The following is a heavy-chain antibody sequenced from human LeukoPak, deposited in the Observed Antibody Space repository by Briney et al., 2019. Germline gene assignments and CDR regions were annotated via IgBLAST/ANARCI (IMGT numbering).Heavy chain of an antibody. CDR3: ARDLGDYDNYFDY. Sequence: PSETLSLTCTVSGGSVSSGSYYWSWIRQPPGKGLEWIGYIHYSGSTNYNPSLKSRVTISVDTSKNQFSLKLSSVTAADTAVYYCARDLGDYDNYFDYWGQGTLVTVSS. V-gene: IGHV4-61*01. D-gene: IGHD4-17*01. CDR1: GGSVSSGSYY. CDR2: IHYSGST. J-gene: IGHJ4*02.